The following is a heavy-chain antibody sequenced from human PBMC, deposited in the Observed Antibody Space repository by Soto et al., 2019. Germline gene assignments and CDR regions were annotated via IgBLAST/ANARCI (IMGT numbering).Heavy chain of an antibody. J-gene: IGHJ5*02. D-gene: IGHD3-9*01. V-gene: IGHV4-34*01. CDR2: INHSGST. Sequence: PSETLSLTCAVYGGSFSGYYWSWIRQPPGKGLECIGEINHSGSTNYNPSLKSRVTISVDTSKNQFSLKLSSVTAADTAVYYCARWGSEDDILTGLRTLNWFDPWGQGTLVTVSS. CDR1: GGSFSGYY. CDR3: ARWGSEDDILTGLRTLNWFDP.